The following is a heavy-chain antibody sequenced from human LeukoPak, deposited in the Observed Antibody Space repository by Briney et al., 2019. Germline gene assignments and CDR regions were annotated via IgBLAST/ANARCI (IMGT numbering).Heavy chain of an antibody. V-gene: IGHV3-21*01. CDR3: AREGWGYDYHYYGTDV. J-gene: IGHJ6*02. CDR2: ISSSSSYI. CDR1: GFTFSSYS. D-gene: IGHD5-12*01. Sequence: GGSLRLSCAASGFTFSSYSMNWVRQAPGKGLEWVSSISSSSSYIYYADSVKGRFTISRDNAKNSLYLQMNSLRAEDTAVYYCAREGWGYDYHYYGTDVWGQGTTVTVSS.